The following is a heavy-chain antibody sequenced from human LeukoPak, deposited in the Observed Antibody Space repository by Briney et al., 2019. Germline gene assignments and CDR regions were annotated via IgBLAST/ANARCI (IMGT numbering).Heavy chain of an antibody. CDR2: IYYSGST. CDR1: GGSISSSSYY. D-gene: IGHD1-26*01. J-gene: IGHJ3*02. V-gene: IGHV4-39*07. CDR3: ARGVGATSDAFDI. Sequence: SETLSLTCTVSGGSISSSSYYWGWIRQPPGKGLEWIGSIYYSGSTYYNPSLKSRVTISVDTSKNQFSLKLSSVTAADTAVYYCARGVGATSDAFDIWGQGTMVTVSS.